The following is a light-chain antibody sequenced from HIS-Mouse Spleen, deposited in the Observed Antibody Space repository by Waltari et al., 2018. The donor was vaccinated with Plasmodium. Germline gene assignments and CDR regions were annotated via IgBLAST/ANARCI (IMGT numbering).Light chain of an antibody. CDR2: GAS. CDR3: QQYNNWSFT. CDR1: QSVSSN. J-gene: IGKJ3*01. Sequence: EIVMTQSPATLSVSPGERATLSCRASQSVSSNLAWYQQKPGQAPRRLIYGASTRATGLRARFSGSGSGTEFTLTISSLKSEDFAVYYCQQYNNWSFTFGPGTKVDIK. V-gene: IGKV3-15*01.